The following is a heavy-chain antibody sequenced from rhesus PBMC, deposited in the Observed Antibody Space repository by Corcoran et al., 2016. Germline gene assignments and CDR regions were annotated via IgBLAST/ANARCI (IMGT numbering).Heavy chain of an antibody. CDR2: INVNRGST. CDR1: GASIRRYW. J-gene: IGHJ4*01. V-gene: IGHV4-80*01. D-gene: IGHD3-16*01. Sequence: QVQLQESGPGLVKPSETLSLTCAVSGASIRRYWWSWIRPPPGKGLEWIGEINVNRGSTYYNPSLKRRVTISKDASKNQFSLKLSSVTAADTAVYYCARSGGSYYGPDYWGQGVLVTVSS. CDR3: ARSGGSYYGPDY.